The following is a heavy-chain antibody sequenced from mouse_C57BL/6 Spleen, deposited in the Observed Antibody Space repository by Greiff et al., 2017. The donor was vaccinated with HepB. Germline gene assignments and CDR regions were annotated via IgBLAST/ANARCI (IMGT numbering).Heavy chain of an antibody. CDR1: GYAFSSSW. J-gene: IGHJ2*01. CDR2: IYPGDGDT. Sequence: QVQLQQSGPELVKPGASVKISCKASGYAFSSSWMNWVKQRPGKGLERIGRIYPGDGDTNYNGKFKGKATLTADKSSSTAYMQLSSLTSEDSAVYFCAREGVLLLRGFDYWGQGTTLTVSS. V-gene: IGHV1-82*01. CDR3: AREGVLLLRGFDY. D-gene: IGHD1-1*01.